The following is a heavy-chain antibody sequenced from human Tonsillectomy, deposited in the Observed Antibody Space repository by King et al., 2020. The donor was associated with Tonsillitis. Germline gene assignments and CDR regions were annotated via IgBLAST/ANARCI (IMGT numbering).Heavy chain of an antibody. CDR2: ISGTGVGT. Sequence: VQLVESGGGLVQPGGSLRLSCAASAFPFSRCAMNWVRQAPGKGLEWVSSISGTGVGTYYADSVRGRFTISRDNSKETLYLQMSSLRVEDTAMYYCVKELASSGYFYPRPGALDVWGQGTKVTVSP. J-gene: IGHJ3*01. D-gene: IGHD3-22*01. V-gene: IGHV3-23*04. CDR3: VKELASSGYFYPRPGALDV. CDR1: AFPFSRCA.